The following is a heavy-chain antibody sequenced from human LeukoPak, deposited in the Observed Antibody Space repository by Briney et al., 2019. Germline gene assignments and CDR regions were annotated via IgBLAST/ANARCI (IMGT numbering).Heavy chain of an antibody. Sequence: GGSLRLSCAASGFTLRTYAMSWVRQAPGKGLDWVSAISTGGKTYYADSVKGRFTISRDNSKNTLYLQMNSLRAEDTAVYYCAKGKQWELPFDYWGQGTLVTVSS. V-gene: IGHV3-23*01. CDR1: GFTLRTYA. CDR2: ISTGGKT. J-gene: IGHJ4*02. CDR3: AKGKQWELPFDY. D-gene: IGHD1-26*01.